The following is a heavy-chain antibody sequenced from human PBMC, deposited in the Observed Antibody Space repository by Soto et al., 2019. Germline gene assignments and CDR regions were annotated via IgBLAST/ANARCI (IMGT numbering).Heavy chain of an antibody. CDR2: LHSGGDT. J-gene: IGHJ6*02. Sequence: EVQLVESGGGLVQPGGSLRRSCAASGIPVSSNYMTWVRQAPGKGLEWVSVLHSGGDTYYANSVKGRFTISRHDSTNTLFLPMHSLTPEDTAVYSCARAGPYYYASRMDVWGQGTTFTFSS. CDR1: GIPVSSNY. CDR3: ARAGPYYYASRMDV. D-gene: IGHD3-10*01. V-gene: IGHV3-53*04.